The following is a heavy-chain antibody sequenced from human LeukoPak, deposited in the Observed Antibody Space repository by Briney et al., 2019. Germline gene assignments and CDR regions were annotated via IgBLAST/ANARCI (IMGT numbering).Heavy chain of an antibody. J-gene: IGHJ4*02. CDR3: ARSRTGYYSGFDY. CDR2: IKPDGSEK. Sequence: PGGSLRLSCAASGFTFSDYWMTWVRQAPGKGLEWVANIKPDGSEKYYVDSVKGRFTISRDNAKNSLYLQMNSLRAEDTAVYYCARSRTGYYSGFDYWGQGTLVTVSS. D-gene: IGHD3/OR15-3a*01. CDR1: GFTFSDYW. V-gene: IGHV3-7*01.